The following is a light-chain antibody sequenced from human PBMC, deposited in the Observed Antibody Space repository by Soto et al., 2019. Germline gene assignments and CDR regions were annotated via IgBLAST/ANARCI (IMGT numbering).Light chain of an antibody. V-gene: IGKV3-11*01. Sequence: IVMTQSPATLSVSPGEGATLSCRASQSVGSNLAWYQQKPAQAPRLLIYDASSRATGIPVRFSGSGAGTDFTLTISSLEPEDSAVYYCQQRSNWPSITVGQGTRLEIK. CDR1: QSVGSN. CDR3: QQRSNWPSIT. J-gene: IGKJ5*01. CDR2: DAS.